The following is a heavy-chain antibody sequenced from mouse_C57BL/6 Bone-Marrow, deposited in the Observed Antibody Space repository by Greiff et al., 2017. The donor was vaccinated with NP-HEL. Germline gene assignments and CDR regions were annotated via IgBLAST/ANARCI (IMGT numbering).Heavy chain of an antibody. CDR3: TSENYAMDY. CDR2: IDPETGGT. V-gene: IGHV1-15*01. Sequence: VQVVESGAELVRPGASVTLSCKASGYTFTDYEMHWVKQTPVHGLEWIGAIDPETGGTAYNQKFKGKAILTADKSSSTAYMELRSLTSEDSAVYYCTSENYAMDYWGQGTSVTVSS. CDR1: GYTFTDYE. J-gene: IGHJ4*01.